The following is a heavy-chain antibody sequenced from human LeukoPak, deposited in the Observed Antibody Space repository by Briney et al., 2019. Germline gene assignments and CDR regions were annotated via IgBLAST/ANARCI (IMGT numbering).Heavy chain of an antibody. CDR1: GGSISSYY. J-gene: IGHJ5*02. V-gene: IGHV4-59*01. D-gene: IGHD2-15*01. CDR2: IYYSGST. Sequence: SETLSLTCTVSGGSISSYYWSWIRQPPGKGLEWIAYIYYSGSTNYNPSLKSRVTISVDTSKNQFSLKLSSVTAADTAVYYCARDLGYCSGGSCYSGYNNWFDPWGQGTLVTVSS. CDR3: ARDLGYCSGGSCYSGYNNWFDP.